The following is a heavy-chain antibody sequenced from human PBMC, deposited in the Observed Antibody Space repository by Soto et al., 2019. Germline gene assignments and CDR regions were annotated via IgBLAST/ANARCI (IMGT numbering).Heavy chain of an antibody. CDR3: ASELAALNCFDP. V-gene: IGHV3-48*02. J-gene: IGHJ5*02. D-gene: IGHD1-1*01. Sequence: EVQLVESGGGLVQPGGSLRLSCAASGFTFSSYSMNWVRQAPGKGLEWVSYISSSSSTIYYADSVKGRFTISRDNAKNSLYLKMKSLRDEATAVYYCASELAALNCFDPWGQGTLVTVSS. CDR2: ISSSSSTI. CDR1: GFTFSSYS.